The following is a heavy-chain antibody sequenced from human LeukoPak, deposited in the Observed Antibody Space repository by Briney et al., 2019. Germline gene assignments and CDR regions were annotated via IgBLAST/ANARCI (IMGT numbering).Heavy chain of an antibody. V-gene: IGHV3-30*04. Sequence: TGGSLRLSCAASGFTFSNYAMHWVRQAPGKGLEWVAVISYDGPNKKYADSVKGRFTISRDNSKNTLYLQMNSLRAEDTAVYYCARGRPDFWSGYKDMDVWGKGTTVTVSS. CDR3: ARGRPDFWSGYKDMDV. J-gene: IGHJ6*03. CDR1: GFTFSNYA. D-gene: IGHD3-3*01. CDR2: ISYDGPNK.